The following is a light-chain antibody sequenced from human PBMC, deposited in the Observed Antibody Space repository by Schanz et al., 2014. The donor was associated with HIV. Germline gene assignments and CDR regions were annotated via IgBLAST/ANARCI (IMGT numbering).Light chain of an antibody. Sequence: AIRITQSPSSLSASTGDRVTITCRTTQGIGTYLAWYQQKPGSAPKLLIYAASTLQSGVPSRFSGSGSGADFTLTISCLQSEDFATYYCQQYNTYSRTFGPGTKVEVK. CDR1: QGIGTY. CDR2: AAS. CDR3: QQYNTYSRT. J-gene: IGKJ1*01. V-gene: IGKV1-8*01.